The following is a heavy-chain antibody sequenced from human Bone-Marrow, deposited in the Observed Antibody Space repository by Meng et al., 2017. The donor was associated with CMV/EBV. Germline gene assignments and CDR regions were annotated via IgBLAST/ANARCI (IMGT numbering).Heavy chain of an antibody. J-gene: IGHJ4*02. D-gene: IGHD1-26*01. V-gene: IGHV3-74*01. Sequence: GESLKISCAASGFTFRRHWMHWVRQAPGKGLVWVSRINSDGSITNYADSVKGRLTISRDNSKNMVYLLMDSLTDEDTAVFYCARSSRSGSYPHYFDYWGQGTLVTVSS. CDR3: ARSSRSGSYPHYFDY. CDR1: GFTFRRHW. CDR2: INSDGSIT.